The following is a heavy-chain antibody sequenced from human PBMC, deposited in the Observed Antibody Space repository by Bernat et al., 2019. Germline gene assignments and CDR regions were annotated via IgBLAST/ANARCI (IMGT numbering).Heavy chain of an antibody. Sequence: GSSVKVSCKASGGTFSSYTISWVRQAPGQGLEWMGRISAYNGNTNYAQKLQGRVTMTTDTSTSTAYMELRSMRSDDTAVYYCARGEGGTCSSTSCYRRDLPDYWGQGTLVTVSA. V-gene: IGHV1-18*01. D-gene: IGHD2-2*02. J-gene: IGHJ4*02. CDR2: ISAYNGNT. CDR1: GGTFSSYT. CDR3: ARGEGGTCSSTSCYRRDLPDY.